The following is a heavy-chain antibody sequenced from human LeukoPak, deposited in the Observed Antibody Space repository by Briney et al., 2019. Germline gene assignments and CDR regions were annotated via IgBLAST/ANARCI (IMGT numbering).Heavy chain of an antibody. J-gene: IGHJ6*03. CDR3: ARSTVRARDYYYMDV. D-gene: IGHD3-10*01. CDR2: ISSSCSTI. Sequence: GGSLRLSCAASGFTFSDYYMSWIRQAPGKGLECVSYISSSCSTIYYADSVKGRFNISRDNDKNSLYLQMNSLRAEDTDVYYCARSTVRARDYYYMDVWGKGTTVSISS. CDR1: GFTFSDYY. V-gene: IGHV3-11*01.